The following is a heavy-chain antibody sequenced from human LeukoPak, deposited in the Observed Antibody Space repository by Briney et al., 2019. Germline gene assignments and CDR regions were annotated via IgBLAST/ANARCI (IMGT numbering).Heavy chain of an antibody. CDR3: ARGAAMVFYYYYMDV. D-gene: IGHD5-18*01. V-gene: IGHV1-69*05. CDR1: GGTFSSYA. J-gene: IGHJ6*03. Sequence: GASVKVSCKASGGTFSSYAISWVRQAPGQGLEWMGGIIPIFGTANYAQKFQGRVTITTDESTSTAYMELSSLRSEDTAVYYCARGAAMVFYYYYMDVWGKGTTVTVSS. CDR2: IIPIFGTA.